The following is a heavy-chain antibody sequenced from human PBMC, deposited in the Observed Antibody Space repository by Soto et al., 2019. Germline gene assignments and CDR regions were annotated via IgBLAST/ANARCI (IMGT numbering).Heavy chain of an antibody. CDR2: IIPIFGRP. Sequence: QVQLVQSGTEVKKPGSSVKVSCKASGGTFSTLAVSWVRQSPGQGREWMGGIIPIFGRPVYAQKFQGRVTITADESTSIVYMELSSLSSEDTAVYYCARAPYEDYAVPEPNYFDSWGQGTLVTVSS. D-gene: IGHD4-17*01. CDR3: ARAPYEDYAVPEPNYFDS. J-gene: IGHJ4*02. CDR1: GGTFSTLA. V-gene: IGHV1-69*01.